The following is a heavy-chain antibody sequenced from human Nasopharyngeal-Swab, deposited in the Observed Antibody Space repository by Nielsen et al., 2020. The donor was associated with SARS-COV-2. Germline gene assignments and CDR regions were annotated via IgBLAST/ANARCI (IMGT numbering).Heavy chain of an antibody. V-gene: IGHV3-30*18. J-gene: IGHJ4*02. CDR3: AKDVHGDYGGIDY. Sequence: GESLKISCAASGFTFSSSGMDWVRPAPGKGLEWVAVISYDGSNEYYGDSVKGRFTISRDNSKNTLYLQMNSLRVDDTAVYYCAKDVHGDYGGIDYWGQGMLVTVSS. CDR2: ISYDGSNE. D-gene: IGHD4-17*01. CDR1: GFTFSSSG.